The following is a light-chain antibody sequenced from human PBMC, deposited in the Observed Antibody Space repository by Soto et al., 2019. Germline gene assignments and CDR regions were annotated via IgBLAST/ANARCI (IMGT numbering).Light chain of an antibody. CDR3: QQAYSFPVT. CDR2: AAS. CDR1: LGIISW. Sequence: DIQMTQSPSSVSVYVGDRVSITCRASLGIISWLAWYQQKPGRAPKLLIYAASSLQSGVPSRFSGSGSGTDFTLTINSLQPEDFATYYCQQAYSFPVTFGQGTRLEI. J-gene: IGKJ5*01. V-gene: IGKV1-12*01.